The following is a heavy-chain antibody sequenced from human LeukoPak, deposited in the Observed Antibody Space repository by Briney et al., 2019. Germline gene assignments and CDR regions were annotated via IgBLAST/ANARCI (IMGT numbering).Heavy chain of an antibody. CDR1: GGSITSYY. V-gene: IGHV4-59*08. J-gene: IGHJ4*02. CDR2: LYYSGYS. CDR3: ARQTGAAAGSFDY. D-gene: IGHD6-13*01. Sequence: SETLSLTCTVSGGSITSYYWAWLRQPPGKGLEWIGYLYYSGYSNYNPSLKSRVSMSVDTSKNQFSLKLSSVTAADTAVYYCARQTGAAAGSFDYWGQGTLVTVSS.